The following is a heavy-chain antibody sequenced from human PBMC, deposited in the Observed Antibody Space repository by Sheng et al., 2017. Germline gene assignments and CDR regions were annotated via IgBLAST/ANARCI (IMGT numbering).Heavy chain of an antibody. CDR1: DYSISSGYY. CDR2: IYHSGDT. Sequence: QVQLQESGPGLVKPSETLYLTCAVSDYSISSGYYWGWIRQPPGKGLEWIGSIYHSGDTYYNPSLKSRVTISVDTSKNQFSLKLTSVTAADTAVYYCARANARSSGYSPIDYWGQGTLVTVSS. J-gene: IGHJ4*02. D-gene: IGHD3-22*01. V-gene: IGHV4-38-2*01. CDR3: ARANARSSGYSPIDY.